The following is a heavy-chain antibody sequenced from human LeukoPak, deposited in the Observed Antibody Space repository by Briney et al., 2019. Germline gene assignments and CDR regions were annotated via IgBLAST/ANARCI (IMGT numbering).Heavy chain of an antibody. Sequence: TGGSLRLSCAASGFTFSSYAMSWVRQAPGKGLEWVSAISGSGGSTYYADSVKGRFTISRDNSKNTLYLQMNSLRAEDTAVYYCAREGVVVVSAASTDYYYYYGMDAWGQGTTVTVSS. D-gene: IGHD2-15*01. V-gene: IGHV3-23*01. CDR1: GFTFSSYA. J-gene: IGHJ6*02. CDR2: ISGSGGST. CDR3: AREGVVVVSAASTDYYYYYGMDA.